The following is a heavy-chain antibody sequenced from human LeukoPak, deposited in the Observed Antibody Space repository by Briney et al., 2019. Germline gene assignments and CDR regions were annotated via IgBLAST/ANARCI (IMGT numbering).Heavy chain of an antibody. D-gene: IGHD3-3*01. CDR3: ARDRTIFGGVAYYFDY. CDR2: INPSGGST. CDR1: GYTFTSYY. Sequence: ASVKVSCKASGYTFTSYYMHWVRQAPGQGLEWMGIINPSGGSTSYAQKFQGRVTMTRDTYTSTVYMELSSLRSEDTAVYYCARDRTIFGGVAYYFDYWGQGTLVTVSS. V-gene: IGHV1-46*01. J-gene: IGHJ4*02.